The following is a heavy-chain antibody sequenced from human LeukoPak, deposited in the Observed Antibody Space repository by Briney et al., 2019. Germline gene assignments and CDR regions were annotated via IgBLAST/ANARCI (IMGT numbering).Heavy chain of an antibody. Sequence: PGGSLRLSCAASGFTFSSYWMSWVRQAPGKGLEWVANIKQDGSEKYYVDSVKGRFTISRDNSKNTLYLQMNSLRAEDTAVYYCAKDGGHYYGLRGYMDVWGKGTTVTISS. CDR2: IKQDGSEK. V-gene: IGHV3-7*01. D-gene: IGHD3-10*01. J-gene: IGHJ6*03. CDR3: AKDGGHYYGLRGYMDV. CDR1: GFTFSSYW.